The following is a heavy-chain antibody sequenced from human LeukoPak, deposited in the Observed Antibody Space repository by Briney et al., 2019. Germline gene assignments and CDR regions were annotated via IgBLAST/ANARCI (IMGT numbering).Heavy chain of an antibody. CDR3: ARHYTTTTYYYGSGSSRSYGMDV. V-gene: IGHV1-2*02. D-gene: IGHD3-10*01. J-gene: IGHJ6*02. CDR2: INPNSGGT. Sequence: ASVKVSCKASGYTFTGYYMHWVRQAPGQGLERMGWINPNSGGTNYAQKFQGRVTMTRDTSISTAYMELSRLRSDDTAVCYCARHYTTTTYYYGSGSSRSYGMDVWGQGTTVTVSS. CDR1: GYTFTGYY.